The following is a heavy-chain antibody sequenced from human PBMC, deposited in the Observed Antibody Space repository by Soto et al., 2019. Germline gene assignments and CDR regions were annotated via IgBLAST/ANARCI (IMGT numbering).Heavy chain of an antibody. Sequence: EVQLAESGGGLAQPGGSLRLSCAASGFTLSGYAMDWVRQAPGKGLEYVSGIRSNGVGTYYANSVQGRFTISRANSKNTVYLQMGSRRPEDMAVYYCARRARPDFYYMDVWGKGTTVTVSS. CDR3: ARRARPDFYYMDV. CDR2: IRSNGVGT. V-gene: IGHV3-64*01. CDR1: GFTLSGYA. J-gene: IGHJ6*03. D-gene: IGHD6-6*01.